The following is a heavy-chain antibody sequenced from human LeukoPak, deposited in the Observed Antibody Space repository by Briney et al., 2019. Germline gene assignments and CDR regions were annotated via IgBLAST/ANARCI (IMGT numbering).Heavy chain of an antibody. CDR1: GFTVSSNY. V-gene: IGHV3-53*01. D-gene: IGHD6-19*01. Sequence: GGSLRLSCAASGFTVSSNYMSWVRQAPGKGLEWLSIIYSGGSTYYADSVKGRFTISRDDSKNTLYLQMNSLRPEDTAVYYCARDPLSVTGTNERYDYYGFDVWGQGTTVTVSS. CDR3: ARDPLSVTGTNERYDYYGFDV. CDR2: IYSGGST. J-gene: IGHJ6*02.